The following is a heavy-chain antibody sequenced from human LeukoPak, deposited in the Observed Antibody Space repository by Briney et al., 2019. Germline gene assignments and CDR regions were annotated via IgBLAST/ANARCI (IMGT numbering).Heavy chain of an antibody. CDR1: GFTFSSYE. J-gene: IGHJ4*02. Sequence: PGGSLRLSCAASGFTFSSYEMNWVRQAPGKGLEWVSYISSSGSTIYYADSVKGRFTISRDNAKNSLYLQMNSLRAEDTAVYYCARAGIAVAGTYDYWGQGTLVTVSS. V-gene: IGHV3-48*03. CDR3: ARAGIAVAGTYDY. D-gene: IGHD6-19*01. CDR2: ISSSGSTI.